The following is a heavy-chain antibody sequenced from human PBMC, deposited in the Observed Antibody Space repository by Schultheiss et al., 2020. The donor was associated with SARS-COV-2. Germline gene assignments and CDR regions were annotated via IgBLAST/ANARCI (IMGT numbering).Heavy chain of an antibody. D-gene: IGHD2-15*01. CDR1: GYTFTSYA. CDR3: ASGIVVVAAPTPNQPYYYGMDV. CDR2: IIPIFGTA. Sequence: SVKVSCKASGYTFTSYAISWVRQAPGQGLEWMGGIIPIFGTANYAQKFQGRVTITADKSTSTAYMELSSLRSEDTAVYYCASGIVVVAAPTPNQPYYYGMDVWGQGTTVTVSS. V-gene: IGHV1-69*06. J-gene: IGHJ6*02.